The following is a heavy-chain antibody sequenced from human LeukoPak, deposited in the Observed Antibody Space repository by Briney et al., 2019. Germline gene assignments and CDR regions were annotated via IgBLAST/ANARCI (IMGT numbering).Heavy chain of an antibody. CDR1: GGPFSGYY. Sequence: SETLSLTCAVYGGPFSGYYWSWIRQPPRKGLEWIGEINHSGSTNYNPSLKSRVTISVDPSKNQVSLKLSSVTAADTAVYYCARGSTPPRYSSSPTGFDYWAKRSASRYSSSPTGFDYWGQGTLVTVSS. J-gene: IGHJ4*02. CDR2: INHSGST. V-gene: IGHV4-34*01. D-gene: IGHD6-13*01. CDR3: ARGSTPPRYSSSPTGFDYWAKRSASRYSSSPTGFDY.